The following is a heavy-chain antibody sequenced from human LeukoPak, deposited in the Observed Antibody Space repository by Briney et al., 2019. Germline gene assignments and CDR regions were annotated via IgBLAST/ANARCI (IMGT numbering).Heavy chain of an antibody. D-gene: IGHD3-22*01. V-gene: IGHV4-39*07. CDR2: IYYSGST. J-gene: IGHJ6*03. CDR1: GGSISSSSYY. CDR3: ARAFPSIYDSSGYYWGYYYYYMDV. Sequence: SETLSLTCTVSGGSISSSSYYWGWIRQPPGKGLEWIGSIYYSGSTYYNPSLKSRVTISVDTSKNQFSLKLSSVTAADTAVYYCARAFPSIYDSSGYYWGYYYYYMDVWGKGTTVTVSS.